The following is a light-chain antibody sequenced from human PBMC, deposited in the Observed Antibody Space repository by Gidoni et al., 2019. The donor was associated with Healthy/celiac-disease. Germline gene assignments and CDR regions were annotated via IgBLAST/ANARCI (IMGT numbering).Light chain of an antibody. CDR1: QSVSSSY. CDR2: GAS. J-gene: IGKJ1*01. V-gene: IGKV3-20*01. Sequence: VLTQSPGTLSLSPGERATLSCRASQSVSSSYLAWYQQKPGQAPRLLIYGASSRATGIPDRFSGSGSGTDFTLTISRLEPEDFAVYYCQQYGSSRTFGQGTKVEIK. CDR3: QQYGSSRT.